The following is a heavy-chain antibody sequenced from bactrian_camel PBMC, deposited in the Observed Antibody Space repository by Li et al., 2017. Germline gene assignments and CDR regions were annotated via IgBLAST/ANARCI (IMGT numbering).Heavy chain of an antibody. D-gene: IGHD6*01. CDR1: VFPHSTKC. V-gene: IGHV3S31*01. Sequence: VQLVESGGGSVQPGGSLRLSCVASVFPHSTKCMGWFRQAPGQEREGVGFIYTVGDNAYYNKPVEGRFTISQDKAKNTVYLQMDSLTPDDTAMYFCAADGITQIPVCSMVTPGAPTDFLHMGQGTQVTVS. J-gene: IGHJ4*01. CDR2: IYTVGDNA.